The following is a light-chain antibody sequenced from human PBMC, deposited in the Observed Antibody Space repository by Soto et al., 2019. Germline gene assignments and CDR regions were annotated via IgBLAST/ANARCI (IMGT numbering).Light chain of an antibody. CDR1: QSVSSSY. Sequence: EIVLTQSPDTLSLSPGERGTLSCRASQSVSSSYLAWYQQKPGQAPRLLIYGASSRATGIPDRFSGSGSGTDFTLTISRLEPEDFAVYYCQQYGSSPRTFGQGTKVEIK. CDR3: QQYGSSPRT. V-gene: IGKV3-20*01. CDR2: GAS. J-gene: IGKJ1*01.